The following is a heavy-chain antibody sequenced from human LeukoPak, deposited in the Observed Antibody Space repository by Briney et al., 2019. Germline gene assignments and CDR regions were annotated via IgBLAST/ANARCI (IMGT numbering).Heavy chain of an antibody. D-gene: IGHD3-3*01. CDR2: INPSGGST. CDR3: ARDWRDYYFDY. CDR1: GYTFTSYY. J-gene: IGHJ4*02. V-gene: IGHV1-46*01. Sequence: GASVKVSCKASGYTFTSYYMHWARQAPGQGLEWMGIINPSGGSTSYAQKFQGRVTMTRDTSTSTVYMELSSLRSEDTAVYYCARDWRDYYFDYWGQGTLVTVSS.